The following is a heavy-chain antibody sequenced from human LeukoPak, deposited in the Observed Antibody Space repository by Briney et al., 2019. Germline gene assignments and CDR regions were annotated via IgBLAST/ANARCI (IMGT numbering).Heavy chain of an antibody. CDR3: TRATSGVVPAADHDYYGMDV. J-gene: IGHJ6*02. Sequence: VASVKVSCKASGSTFTGYYMHWVRQAPGQGLEWMGWINPNSGGTDYAQKFQGRVTMTRDTSLSTAYMELSRLRSDDTAVYYCTRATSGVVPAADHDYYGMDVWGQGTTVTVSS. V-gene: IGHV1-2*02. CDR1: GSTFTGYY. CDR2: INPNSGGT. D-gene: IGHD2-2*01.